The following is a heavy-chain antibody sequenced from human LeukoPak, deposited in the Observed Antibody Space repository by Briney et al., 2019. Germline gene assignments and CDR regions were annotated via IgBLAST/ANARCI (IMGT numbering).Heavy chain of an antibody. D-gene: IGHD3-10*01. CDR3: AKDFYYYGSGSLGY. J-gene: IGHJ4*02. CDR2: ISSNGGNT. CDR1: GFIFSNYA. V-gene: IGHV3-64*01. Sequence: GGSLRLSCAASGFIFSNYAMHWVRQAPGRGLESVSVISSNGGNTYYANSVKGRFTISRDNSKNTLFLQMGSLRAEDTAVYYSAKDFYYYGSGSLGYWGQGTLVTVSS.